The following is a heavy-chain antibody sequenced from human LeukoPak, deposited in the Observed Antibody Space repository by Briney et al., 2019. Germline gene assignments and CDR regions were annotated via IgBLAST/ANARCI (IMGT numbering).Heavy chain of an antibody. D-gene: IGHD6-19*01. CDR1: GFTFTDFA. V-gene: IGHV3-23*01. CDR2: INGGGFGT. CDR3: ARGTSDWSNYFDY. Sequence: GGSLRLSCAASGFTFTDFAMTWVRQAPGKGLEWVSTINGGGFGTNYADSVNGRFTISRDNSKNTLYLQMNSLRPEDTAVYYCARGTSDWSNYFDYWGLGTLVTVSS. J-gene: IGHJ4*02.